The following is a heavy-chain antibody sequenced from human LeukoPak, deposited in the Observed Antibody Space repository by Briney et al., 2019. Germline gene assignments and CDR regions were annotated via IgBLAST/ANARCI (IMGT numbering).Heavy chain of an antibody. D-gene: IGHD6-13*01. J-gene: IGHJ4*02. V-gene: IGHV1-69*06. Sequence: ASVKVSCKASGGTFNSYAISWVRQAPGQGLEWMGGIIPMSDTANYPQKFRGRLTITADIPTSTVYMELSSLRSEDTAVYYCAREPSSSWYSIDYWGQGTLVTVSS. CDR2: IIPMSDTA. CDR3: AREPSSSWYSIDY. CDR1: GGTFNSYA.